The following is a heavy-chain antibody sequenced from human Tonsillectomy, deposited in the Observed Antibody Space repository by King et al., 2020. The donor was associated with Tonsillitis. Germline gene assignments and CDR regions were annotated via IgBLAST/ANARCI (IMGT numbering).Heavy chain of an antibody. D-gene: IGHD3-16*01. CDR3: AGGGPPKVWYFDL. CDR2: INPNSGGT. Sequence: VQLVESGAEVKKPGASVKVSCKASGYTFTGYYMHCVRQAPGQVLEGMGWINPNSGGTNYAQKFQGRVTMTRDTSISTAYMELSRLRSDDTAVYYCAGGGPPKVWYFDLWGRGTLVTVSS. J-gene: IGHJ2*01. V-gene: IGHV1-2*02. CDR1: GYTFTGYY.